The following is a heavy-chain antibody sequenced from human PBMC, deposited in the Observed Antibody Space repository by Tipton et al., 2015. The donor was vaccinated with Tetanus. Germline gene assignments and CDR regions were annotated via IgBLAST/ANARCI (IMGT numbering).Heavy chain of an antibody. CDR1: GGSFTDYS. CDR2: VHDSGST. CDR3: ARGPRTRIYDSSGYSFRYYYGFDV. V-gene: IGHV4-34*01. D-gene: IGHD3-22*01. J-gene: IGHJ6*02. Sequence: LSLTCAVNGGSFTDYSWSWLRQTPGKGLEWIGEVHDSGSTNYNPSLKDRVTISLDTSKTHFALNLSAVSAADTAVYFCARGPRTRIYDSSGYSFRYYYGFDVWGQGTPVTVSS.